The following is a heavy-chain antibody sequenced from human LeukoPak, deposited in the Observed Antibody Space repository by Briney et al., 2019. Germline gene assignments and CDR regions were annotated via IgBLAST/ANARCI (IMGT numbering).Heavy chain of an antibody. CDR1: GVSMGSGGYS. V-gene: IGHV4-30-2*01. CDR3: VSAYCGGDCYHSLLTN. D-gene: IGHD2-21*02. Sequence: SETLSLTCAVSGVSMGSGGYSWSWVRQPPGKGLEWIGYIYHSGSSYYNPSLKSRVTIPMDRSKNQFSLRLTSSTAADTAVYYCVSAYCGGDCYHSLLTNWGQGTLVTVSS. CDR2: IYHSGSS. J-gene: IGHJ4*02.